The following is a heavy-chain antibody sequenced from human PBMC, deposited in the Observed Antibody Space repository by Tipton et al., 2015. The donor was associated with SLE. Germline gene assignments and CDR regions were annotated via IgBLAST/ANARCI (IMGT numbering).Heavy chain of an antibody. J-gene: IGHJ4*02. Sequence: LVQSGAEVKVSCTASGYIFNGYYIHWVRQAPGQGLEWMGRINPHNGVTDYAQKFQGRVSMTRDTSITTAYMHLSGLTSDDTAVYYCARELGYSSSWGYWGQGTLVTVSS. V-gene: IGHV1-2*06. CDR3: ARELGYSSSWGY. CDR2: INPHNGVT. CDR1: GYIFNGYY. D-gene: IGHD6-19*01.